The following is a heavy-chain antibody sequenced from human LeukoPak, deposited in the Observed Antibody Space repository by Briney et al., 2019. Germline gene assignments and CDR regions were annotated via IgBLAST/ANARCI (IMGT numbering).Heavy chain of an antibody. CDR2: INPNSGGT. CDR3: ARDRSLRIVGATGRVGFAFDI. V-gene: IGHV1-2*02. Sequence: ASVKVSCKASGYTFTGYYMQWVRQAPGQGLEWMGWINPNSGGTNYAQKFQGRVTMTRDTSISTAYMELSRLRSDDTAVYYCARDRSLRIVGATGRVGFAFDIWGQGTMVTVSS. CDR1: GYTFTGYY. J-gene: IGHJ3*02. D-gene: IGHD1-26*01.